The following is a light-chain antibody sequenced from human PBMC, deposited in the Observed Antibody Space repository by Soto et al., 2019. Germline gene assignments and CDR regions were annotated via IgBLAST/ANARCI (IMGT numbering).Light chain of an antibody. Sequence: ETVLTQSPGTLSLSPGERATLSCRTSQSIRNNYLAWYQQKGGQAPRLLIYGASSRAGGIPDRFSGSGSGTDFTLTISRLEPEDFAVYYCQQYGSSPRTFGQGTKLEIK. CDR3: QQYGSSPRT. V-gene: IGKV3-20*01. CDR2: GAS. J-gene: IGKJ2*01. CDR1: QSIRNNY.